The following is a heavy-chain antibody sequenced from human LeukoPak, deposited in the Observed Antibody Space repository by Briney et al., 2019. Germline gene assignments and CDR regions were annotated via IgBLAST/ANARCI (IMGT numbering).Heavy chain of an antibody. J-gene: IGHJ6*03. CDR2: INPSGGST. V-gene: IGHV1-46*01. CDR1: GYTFTSYY. CDR3: ARGGNWNFQTDYYYYYYMDV. D-gene: IGHD1-7*01. Sequence: ASVKVSCKASGYTFTSYYMHWVRQAPGQGLEWMGIINPSGGSTSYAQKFQGRVTMTRDTSTSTVYMELSSLRSDDTAVYYCARGGNWNFQTDYYYYYYMDVWGKGTTVTVSS.